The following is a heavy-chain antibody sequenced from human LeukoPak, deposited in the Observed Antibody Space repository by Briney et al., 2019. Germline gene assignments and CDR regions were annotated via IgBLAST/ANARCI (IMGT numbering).Heavy chain of an antibody. CDR2: IYPGDSDV. Sequence: GESLKISCKGSGYSFTTYWIGWVRQVPGKGLEWMGIIYPGDSDVRYSPSFQGQVTISADKSISTAYLQWSSLKASDTAMYYCASYDILTGFDYWGQGTLVTVSS. J-gene: IGHJ4*02. V-gene: IGHV5-51*01. CDR3: ASYDILTGFDY. CDR1: GYSFTTYW. D-gene: IGHD3-9*01.